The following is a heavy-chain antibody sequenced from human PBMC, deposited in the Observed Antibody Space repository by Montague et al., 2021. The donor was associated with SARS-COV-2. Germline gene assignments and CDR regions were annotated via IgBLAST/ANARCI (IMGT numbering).Heavy chain of an antibody. CDR2: INHSGST. Sequence: SETLSLTCAVYGGSFSGYYWSWIRQPPGKGLEWIGEINHSGSTNYNPSLKSRVTISVDTSKNQFSLKLSSVTAADTAVYYCSRGYHPPILLWFGDRSGYGMDVWGQGTTVTVSS. CDR1: GGSFSGYY. J-gene: IGHJ6*02. D-gene: IGHD3-10*01. V-gene: IGHV4-34*01. CDR3: SRGYHPPILLWFGDRSGYGMDV.